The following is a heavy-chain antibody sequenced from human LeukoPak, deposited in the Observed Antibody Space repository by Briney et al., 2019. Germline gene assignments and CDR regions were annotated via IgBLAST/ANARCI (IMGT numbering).Heavy chain of an antibody. CDR1: GFTFNSYV. D-gene: IGHD3-16*02. J-gene: IGHJ4*02. Sequence: PGRSLRLSCAASGFTFNSYVMHWVRQAPGKGLEWVAVISYVGNKEYYADSVKGRFTISRDNSMNTVYLQMNSLRPEDTAVYYCARAFLGELSLPLDFWGQGILVTVSS. CDR3: ARAFLGELSLPLDF. V-gene: IGHV3-30-3*01. CDR2: ISYVGNKE.